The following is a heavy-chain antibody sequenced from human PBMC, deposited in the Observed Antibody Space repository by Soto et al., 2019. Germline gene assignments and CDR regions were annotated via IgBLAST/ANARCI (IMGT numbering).Heavy chain of an antibody. J-gene: IGHJ4*02. Sequence: ASVKVSCKASGYTFTGYYMHRVRQAPGQGLEWMGWINPNSGDTNYGQKFQGRVTMTRDTSISTAYMELSRLRSDDTAVYYCARSVSSIAARPDYWGQGTLVTVSS. D-gene: IGHD6-6*01. CDR2: INPNSGDT. CDR1: GYTFTGYY. CDR3: ARSVSSIAARPDY. V-gene: IGHV1-2*02.